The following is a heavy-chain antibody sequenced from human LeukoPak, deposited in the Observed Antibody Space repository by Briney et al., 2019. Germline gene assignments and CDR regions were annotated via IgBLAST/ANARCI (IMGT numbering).Heavy chain of an antibody. J-gene: IGHJ3*01. V-gene: IGHV3-30*04. CDR2: ISKDGSMK. Sequence: GGSLRLSCAASGFIFSNYAMDWVRQAPGKGLEWVAVISKDGSMKYYSDSVKGRFTVSRDNSIHTLYLEMNSLKTEDTAVYYCAGESFDFWSQGTMVTVSS. CDR1: GFIFSNYA. CDR3: AGESFDF.